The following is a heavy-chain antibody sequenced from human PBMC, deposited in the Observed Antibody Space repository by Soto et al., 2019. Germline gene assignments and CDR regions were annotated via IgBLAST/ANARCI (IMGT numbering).Heavy chain of an antibody. V-gene: IGHV3-15*07. CDR3: TTDPVWYCSSPSCYALLRSGYSSSWYLAY. Sequence: EVQLVESGGGLVKPGGSLRLSCAASGFTFSNAWMNWVRQAPGKGLEWVGRIKSKTDGGTTDYAAPVKGRFTISRDDSKKTLYLQMSSLKTEDTAVYYCTTDPVWYCSSPSCYALLRSGYSSSWYLAYWGQGTLVTVSS. CDR1: GFTFSNAW. CDR2: IKSKTDGGTT. D-gene: IGHD2-2*01. J-gene: IGHJ4*02.